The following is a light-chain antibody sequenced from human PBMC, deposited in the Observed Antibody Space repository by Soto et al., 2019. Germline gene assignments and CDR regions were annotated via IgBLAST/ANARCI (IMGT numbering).Light chain of an antibody. CDR2: DVA. CDR1: SNDVGDYDY. J-gene: IGLJ1*01. V-gene: IGLV2-11*01. CDR3: CSYAGGYTYL. Sequence: QSALTQPASVSGSPGQSIAISCTGTSNDVGDYDYVSWYQQYPGKAPKLMIYDVARWPSGVPDRFSGSKSGNTASLTISGLQAEDEADYFCCSYAGGYTYLFGTGIKLTVL.